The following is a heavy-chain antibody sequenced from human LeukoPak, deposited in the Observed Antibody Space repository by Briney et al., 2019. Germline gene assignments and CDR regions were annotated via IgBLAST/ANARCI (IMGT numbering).Heavy chain of an antibody. D-gene: IGHD2-2*01. CDR3: AKGLFCSRTTCPSSLYFGMDV. J-gene: IGHJ6*02. CDR1: GFTFNSYT. V-gene: IGHV3-23*01. CDR2: IRGSSESV. Sequence: GGSLRLSCAASGFTFNSYTLNWVRQAPGKGLVWVSGIRGSSESVYYADSVKGRFTISRDNSKNTLFLQMDSLRAEDAAMYYCAKGLFCSRTTCPSSLYFGMDVWGQGATVTVSS.